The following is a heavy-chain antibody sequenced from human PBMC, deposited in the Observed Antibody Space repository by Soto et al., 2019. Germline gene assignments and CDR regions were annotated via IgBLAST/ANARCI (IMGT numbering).Heavy chain of an antibody. J-gene: IGHJ4*02. Sequence: EVQLLESGGGLVQPGGSLRLSCAGSGFTFRSYTMDWVRQAPGKGLEWISGIKGNTDDTYYADSVKGWFSISRDSSQNTHHQKMNRMSADDTVVYYCAKAVPVTARIRFDYWGQGALVSVSS. CDR1: GFTFRSYT. D-gene: IGHD2-21*02. CDR3: AKAVPVTARIRFDY. V-gene: IGHV3-23*01. CDR2: IKGNTDDT.